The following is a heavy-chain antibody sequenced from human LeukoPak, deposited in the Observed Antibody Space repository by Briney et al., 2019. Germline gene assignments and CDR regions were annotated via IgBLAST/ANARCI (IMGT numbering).Heavy chain of an antibody. V-gene: IGHV1-2*02. CDR1: GYTFTCYY. J-gene: IGHJ4*02. Sequence: GASVKVSCKASGYTFTCYYMHWVRQAPGQGLEWMGWINPNSGGTNSAQKFQGRVTMISDTSISTAYMELSRLRSDDTAVYYCARDTAMAEFDYWGQGTLVTVPS. D-gene: IGHD5-18*01. CDR3: ARDTAMAEFDY. CDR2: INPNSGGT.